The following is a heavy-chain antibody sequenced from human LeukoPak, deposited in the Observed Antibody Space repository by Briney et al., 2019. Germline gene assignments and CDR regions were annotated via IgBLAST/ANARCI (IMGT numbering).Heavy chain of an antibody. CDR2: INSSSSYI. J-gene: IGHJ4*02. V-gene: IGHV3-21*01. D-gene: IGHD2-2*01. CDR3: ARSTAFRCSSTSCGFDY. CDR1: GCTFSSYC. Sequence: GGSLTLSCAASGCTFSSYCMNWIRQAPGKGLEWVSSINSSSSYIYYPDSVKGRITISRDNAKNSLFMQMNSLRAEDTAVYYCARSTAFRCSSTSCGFDYWGQGTLVTVSS.